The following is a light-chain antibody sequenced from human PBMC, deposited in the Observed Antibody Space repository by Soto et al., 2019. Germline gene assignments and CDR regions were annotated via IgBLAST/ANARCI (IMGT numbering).Light chain of an antibody. CDR2: GAS. V-gene: IGKV3-20*01. Sequence: DIVLTQSPGTLSLSPGERATLSCRASQSVSSSYLAWYQQKPGQAPRLLIYGASSRDTGIPDRFSGSGSGTDFTLTISRLEPEYLAMYYCQQYGRSPLVTFGQGTRLEIK. CDR3: QQYGRSPLVT. CDR1: QSVSSSY. J-gene: IGKJ5*01.